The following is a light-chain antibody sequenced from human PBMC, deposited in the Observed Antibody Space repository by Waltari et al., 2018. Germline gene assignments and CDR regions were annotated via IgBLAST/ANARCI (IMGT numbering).Light chain of an antibody. CDR1: QGINNY. Sequence: DIQMTQSPSSLSASVGHRVTITCRASQGINNYLAWYQQRAGKAPKVLIYAASILQSGVPSRFSGSGSGTDFTLTISSLQPEDVATYYCQKCFSAPYTFGQGTKLEI. V-gene: IGKV1-27*01. J-gene: IGKJ2*01. CDR2: AAS. CDR3: QKCFSAPYT.